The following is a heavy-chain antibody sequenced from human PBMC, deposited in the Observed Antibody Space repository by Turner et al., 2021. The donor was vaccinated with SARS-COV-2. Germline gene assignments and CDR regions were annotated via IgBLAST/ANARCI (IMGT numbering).Heavy chain of an antibody. D-gene: IGHD6-19*01. CDR3: ATGVAVAGTPSRYYYYHGMDV. CDR1: GYTLTDLS. J-gene: IGHJ6*02. V-gene: IGHV1-24*01. CDR2: FDPEDGET. Sequence: QVQLVQSGAEVKKPGASVKVSCKVSGYTLTDLSMHWVRRAPGTGLEWMGGFDPEDGETIYAKKFQGRVTMTEDTSTDTAYMGLGSLGSEDTAVYYCATGVAVAGTPSRYYYYHGMDVWGQGSTVTVSS.